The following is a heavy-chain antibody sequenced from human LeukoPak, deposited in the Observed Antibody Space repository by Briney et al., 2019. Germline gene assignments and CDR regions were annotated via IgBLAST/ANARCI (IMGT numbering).Heavy chain of an antibody. CDR1: SNY. D-gene: IGHD3-10*01. CDR3: ARHYGP. CDR2: IYDSGST. Sequence: SNYWMDWVRQAPGKGLEWIGSIYDSGSTYYNPSLKSRVTISVDTSKNQFSLKLNSVTAADTAVYYCARHYGPWGQGTLVTVSS. J-gene: IGHJ5*02. V-gene: IGHV4-39*01.